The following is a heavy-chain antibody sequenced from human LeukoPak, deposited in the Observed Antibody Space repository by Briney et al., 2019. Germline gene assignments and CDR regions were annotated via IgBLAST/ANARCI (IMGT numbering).Heavy chain of an antibody. D-gene: IGHD3-22*01. J-gene: IGHJ4*02. Sequence: ASVKVSCKASGYTFTSYDINWLRQATGQGLEWMGWMNPNSGNTGYAQKFQGRVTMTRNTSISTAYMELSSLRSEDTAVYYCARGPHSYYYDSSGYYLWGQGTLVTVSS. V-gene: IGHV1-8*01. CDR2: MNPNSGNT. CDR3: ARGPHSYYYDSSGYYL. CDR1: GYTFTSYD.